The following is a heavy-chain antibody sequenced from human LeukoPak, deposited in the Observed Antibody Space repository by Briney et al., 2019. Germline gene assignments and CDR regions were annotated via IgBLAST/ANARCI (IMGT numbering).Heavy chain of an antibody. CDR1: GYTFTSYY. CDR3: ARGYCSSTSCYKARDYFDY. D-gene: IGHD2-2*02. CDR2: INPSGGST. V-gene: IGHV1-46*01. Sequence: GASVKVPCKASGYTFTSYYMHWVRQAPGQGLEWMGIINPSGGSTSYAQKFQGRVTMTRDTSTSTVYMELSSLRSEDTAVYYCARGYCSSTSCYKARDYFDYWGQGTLVTVSS. J-gene: IGHJ4*02.